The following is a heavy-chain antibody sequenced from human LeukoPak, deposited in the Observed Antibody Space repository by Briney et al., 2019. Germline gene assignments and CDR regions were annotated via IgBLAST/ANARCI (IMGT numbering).Heavy chain of an antibody. Sequence: SETLSLTCTVSGDSISSGDYYWSWIRQPPGKGLEWIGYIYYTGNTYYNPSLKSRVTISADTSKNQFSLKLTSVTAADTAVYYCAREGLHSGSYYWFDPWGQGTLVTVSS. CDR2: IYYTGNT. D-gene: IGHD1-26*01. V-gene: IGHV4-30-4*08. J-gene: IGHJ5*02. CDR3: AREGLHSGSYYWFDP. CDR1: GDSISSGDYY.